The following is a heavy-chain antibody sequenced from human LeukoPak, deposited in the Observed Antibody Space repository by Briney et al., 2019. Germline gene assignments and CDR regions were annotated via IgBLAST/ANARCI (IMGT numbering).Heavy chain of an antibody. CDR1: GYSFTAYY. CDR3: ARDGVGAKP. Sequence: ASVKVSCKASGYSFTAYYMHWVRQAPGQGLEWMGWINPNSGGTSYAQKFQGRVAMTRDTSISTAYMELSRLTSDDTAVYYCARDGVGAKPWGQGTLVTVSS. CDR2: INPNSGGT. V-gene: IGHV1-2*02. J-gene: IGHJ5*02. D-gene: IGHD1-26*01.